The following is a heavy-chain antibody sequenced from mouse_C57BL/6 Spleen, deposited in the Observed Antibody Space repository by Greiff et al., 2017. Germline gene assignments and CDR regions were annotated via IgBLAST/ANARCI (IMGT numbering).Heavy chain of an antibody. CDR1: GYTFTSYW. CDR3: ARSGYYNGSMAY. V-gene: IGHV1-55*01. Sequence: QVQLQQPGAELVKPGASVKMSCQASGYTFTSYWITWVKQRPGQGLEWIGDIYPGSGSTNYNEKFKSKATLTVDTSSSTASMQLRSLTSEDSAGYYCARSGYYNGSMAYWGQGTLVTVSA. D-gene: IGHD1-1*01. J-gene: IGHJ3*01. CDR2: IYPGSGST.